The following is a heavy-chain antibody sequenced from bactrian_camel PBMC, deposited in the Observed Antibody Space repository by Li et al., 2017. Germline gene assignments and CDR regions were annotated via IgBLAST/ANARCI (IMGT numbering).Heavy chain of an antibody. Sequence: VQLVESGGGSVQAGGSLRLSCIASEFALEESEMGWYRQGPGNECVLVSSIKSDGRPYLADSVKGRFTISHDNAKNSADLQMNSLKPEDTAVYYCAADRNLIAAMNWCWGQGTQVTVS. J-gene: IGHJ4*01. CDR1: EFALEESE. V-gene: IGHV3S60*01. CDR2: IKSDGRP. D-gene: IGHD4*01. CDR3: AADRNLIAAMNWC.